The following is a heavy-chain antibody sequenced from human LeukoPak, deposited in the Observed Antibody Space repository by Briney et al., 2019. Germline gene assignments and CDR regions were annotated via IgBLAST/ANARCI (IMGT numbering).Heavy chain of an antibody. V-gene: IGHV3-9*01. CDR3: AKDNRRHYTSGPNPDSLH. CDR1: GFIFNNYA. J-gene: IGHJ4*02. D-gene: IGHD6-19*01. Sequence: GGSLRLSCAGSGFIFNNYAMHWVRQPPGKGLEWVPGISWNSGSIDYADSVKGRFTISRDNAKNSLYLQMNSLRVEDTAFYYCAKDNRRHYTSGPNPDSLHWGQGALVTVSS. CDR2: ISWNSGSI.